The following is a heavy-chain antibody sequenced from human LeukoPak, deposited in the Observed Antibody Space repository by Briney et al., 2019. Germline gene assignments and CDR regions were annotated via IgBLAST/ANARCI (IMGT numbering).Heavy chain of an antibody. Sequence: SETLSLTCTVSGYSISSGYYWGWIRQPPGKGLEWIGSIYHSGSTYYNPSLKSRVTISVDTSKNQFSLKLSSVTAADTAVYYCARAILPSGLIYSGYQTDYYYYMDVWGKGTTVTVSS. CDR1: GYSISSGYY. CDR3: ARAILPSGLIYSGYQTDYYYYMDV. V-gene: IGHV4-38-2*02. D-gene: IGHD5-12*01. CDR2: IYHSGST. J-gene: IGHJ6*03.